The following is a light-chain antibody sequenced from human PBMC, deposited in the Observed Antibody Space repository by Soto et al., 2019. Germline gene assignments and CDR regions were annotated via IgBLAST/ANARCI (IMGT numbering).Light chain of an antibody. Sequence: EIVLTQSPGTLSLSPGERATLSCRASQSVSNNYLAWYQQKPGQAPRLIIYGTSNRATGIPDRFNGSGSGKYFTPNISRLAHEYFAVYYCQQYGSPGTFGQGTKVEIK. V-gene: IGKV3-20*01. CDR3: QQYGSPGT. J-gene: IGKJ1*01. CDR2: GTS. CDR1: QSVSNNY.